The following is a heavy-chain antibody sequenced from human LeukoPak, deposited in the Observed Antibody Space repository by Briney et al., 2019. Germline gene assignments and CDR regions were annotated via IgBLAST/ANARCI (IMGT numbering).Heavy chain of an antibody. CDR1: GGSISSYY. Sequence: SETLSLTCTVSGGSISSYYWSWIRQPAGKGLEWVGRIYTSGSTNYNPSLKSRVTMSVDTSKNQFSLKLSSVTAADTAVYYCARVKAMVTYYYYMDVWGKGTTVTVSS. V-gene: IGHV4-4*07. CDR2: IYTSGST. CDR3: ARVKAMVTYYYYMDV. J-gene: IGHJ6*03. D-gene: IGHD5-18*01.